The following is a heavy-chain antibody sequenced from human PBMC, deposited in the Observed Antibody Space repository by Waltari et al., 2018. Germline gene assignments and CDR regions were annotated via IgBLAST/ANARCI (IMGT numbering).Heavy chain of an antibody. Sequence: MHWVRQAPGKGLEWVAVIWYDGSNKYYADSVKGRFTISRDNSKNTLYLQMNSLRAEDTAMYYCAKDLGIGWYFDLWGRGTLVTVSS. CDR2: IWYDGSNK. CDR3: AKDLGIGWYFDL. J-gene: IGHJ2*01. V-gene: IGHV3-33*06. D-gene: IGHD7-27*01.